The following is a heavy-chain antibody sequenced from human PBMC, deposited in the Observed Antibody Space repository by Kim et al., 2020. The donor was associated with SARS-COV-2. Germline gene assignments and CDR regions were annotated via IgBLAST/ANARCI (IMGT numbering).Heavy chain of an antibody. CDR3: ARDLSSGWGGDY. D-gene: IGHD6-19*01. Sequence: SVKVSCKASGGTFSSYAISWVRQAPGQGLEWMGGIIPIFGTANYAQKFQGRVTITADESTSTAYMELSSLRSEDTAVYYCARDLSSGWGGDYWGQGTLVTVSS. J-gene: IGHJ4*02. V-gene: IGHV1-69*13. CDR1: GGTFSSYA. CDR2: IIPIFGTA.